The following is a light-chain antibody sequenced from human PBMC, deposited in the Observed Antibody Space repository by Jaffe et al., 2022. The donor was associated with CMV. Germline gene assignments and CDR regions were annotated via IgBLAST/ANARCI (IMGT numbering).Light chain of an antibody. CDR1: QSVRNW. CDR3: QQYDTYPWT. Sequence: DIQMTQSPSTLSASVGDKVTLTCRASQSVRNWVAWYQQKPGKAPKLLIYKVSNLENGVPLRFSASGSETEFTLTISSLRPDDFASYYCQQYDTYPWTFGQGTKVEIK. V-gene: IGKV1-5*03. J-gene: IGKJ1*01. CDR2: KVS.